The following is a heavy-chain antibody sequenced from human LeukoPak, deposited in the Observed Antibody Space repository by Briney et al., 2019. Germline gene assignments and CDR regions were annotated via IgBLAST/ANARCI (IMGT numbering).Heavy chain of an antibody. CDR1: GFTFSSYA. Sequence: PGGSLRLSCAASGFTFSSYAMHWVRQAPGKGLEWVAVISYDGSNKYYADSVKGRFTISRDNSKNTLYLRMNSLRAEDTAVYHCATSGGYYYMDVWGQGTTVTVSS. CDR2: ISYDGSNK. CDR3: ATSGGYYYMDV. V-gene: IGHV3-30-3*01. J-gene: IGHJ6*03. D-gene: IGHD6-25*01.